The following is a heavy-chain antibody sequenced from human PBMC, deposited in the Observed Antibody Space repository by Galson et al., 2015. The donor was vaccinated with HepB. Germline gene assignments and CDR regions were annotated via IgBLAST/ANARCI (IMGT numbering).Heavy chain of an antibody. CDR1: GYIFSGYY. Sequence: SVKVSCKASGYIFSGYYMHWVRQAPGQGLEWMGRINPNSGGTDYAQKFQGRVTMTRDTSISTAYMELSRLRSDGTAIYYCARYRRYSGYVVPFDYWGQGTRVTVSS. CDR3: ARYRRYSGYVVPFDY. CDR2: INPNSGGT. V-gene: IGHV1-2*06. D-gene: IGHD5-12*01. J-gene: IGHJ4*02.